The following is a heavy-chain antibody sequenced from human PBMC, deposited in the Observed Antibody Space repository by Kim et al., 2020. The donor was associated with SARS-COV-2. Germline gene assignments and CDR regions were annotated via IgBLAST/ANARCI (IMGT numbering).Heavy chain of an antibody. CDR3: AKSFLPPGLAARGPFLGS. CDR2: MSYDGTNK. D-gene: IGHD6-6*01. Sequence: GGSLRLSCVASGFAFNGYDMNWVRQAPGQGLQWVAIMSYDGTNKFYADSVKGRFTISRDISKNTLFLQMNSLRPDDTALYYCAKSFLPPGLAARGPFLGSWGQGTLVTVSS. CDR1: GFAFNGYD. V-gene: IGHV3-30*18. J-gene: IGHJ4*02.